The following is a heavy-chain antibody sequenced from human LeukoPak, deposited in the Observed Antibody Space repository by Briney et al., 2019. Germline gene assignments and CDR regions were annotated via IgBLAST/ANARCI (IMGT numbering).Heavy chain of an antibody. CDR1: GGSISSSSYY. CDR3: ARGRLFSRIQLWSSVVRTKEFDY. Sequence: PSETLSLTCTVSGGSISSSSYYWGWIRQPPGKGLEWIGSIYYSGSTYYNPSLKSRVTISVDTSKNQFSLKLSSVTAADTAVYYCARGRLFSRIQLWSSVVRTKEFDYWGQGTLVTVSS. CDR2: IYYSGST. V-gene: IGHV4-39*07. J-gene: IGHJ4*02. D-gene: IGHD5-18*01.